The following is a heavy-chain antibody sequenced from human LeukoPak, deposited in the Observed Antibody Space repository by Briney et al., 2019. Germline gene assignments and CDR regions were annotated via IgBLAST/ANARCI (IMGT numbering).Heavy chain of an antibody. CDR2: IYYSGST. J-gene: IGHJ6*04. Sequence: SETLSLTCTVSGGSLSSGGYYWSWIRQHPGKGLEWIGYIYYSGSTYYNPSLKSRVTISVDTSKNQFSLKLSSVTAADTAVYYCARVISSSWYGLLMDVWGKGTTVTVSS. CDR3: ARVISSSWYGLLMDV. CDR1: GGSLSSGGYY. D-gene: IGHD6-13*01. V-gene: IGHV4-31*03.